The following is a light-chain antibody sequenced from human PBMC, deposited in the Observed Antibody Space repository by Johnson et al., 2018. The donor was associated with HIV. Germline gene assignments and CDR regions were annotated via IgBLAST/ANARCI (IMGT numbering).Light chain of an antibody. CDR2: DNN. CDR1: SSNIGNNY. V-gene: IGLV1-51*01. Sequence: QSVLTQPPSVSAAPGQKVTISCSGSSSNIGNNYVSWYQQLPGTAPKLLIYDNNQRPSGIPDRFSGSKSGTSATLAITGLQTGDAADYYCGTWYRRLNVYLFGTGTQVTVL. CDR3: GTWYRRLNVYL. J-gene: IGLJ1*01.